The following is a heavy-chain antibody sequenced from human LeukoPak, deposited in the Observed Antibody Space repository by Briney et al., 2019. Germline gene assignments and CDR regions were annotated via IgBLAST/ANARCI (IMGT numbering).Heavy chain of an antibody. V-gene: IGHV1-18*01. CDR1: GYTFTSYG. Sequence: ASVKVSCKASGYTFTSYGISWVRQAPGQGLEWMGWISAYNGNTNYAQKLQGRVTMTTDTSTSTANMELRSLRSDDTAVYYCARWVGGPNFDYWGQGTLVTVSS. J-gene: IGHJ4*02. CDR2: ISAYNGNT. D-gene: IGHD2-15*01. CDR3: ARWVGGPNFDY.